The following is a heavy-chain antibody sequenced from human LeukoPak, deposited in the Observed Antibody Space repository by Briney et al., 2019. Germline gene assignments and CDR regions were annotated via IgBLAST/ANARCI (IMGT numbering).Heavy chain of an antibody. CDR2: INGDNGNT. V-gene: IGHV1-3*01. CDR1: GYTFTTYA. CDR3: ARAPYDNLTSYSLNWFDP. Sequence: ALVKVSCKASGYTFTTYAMHWVRQAPGQRLEWMGWINGDNGNTKYSQKFQGRVTITRDTSAYTGYMELRGLSSADTAVYFCARAPYDNLTSYSLNWFDPWGQGTLVTVSS. D-gene: IGHD3-9*01. J-gene: IGHJ5*02.